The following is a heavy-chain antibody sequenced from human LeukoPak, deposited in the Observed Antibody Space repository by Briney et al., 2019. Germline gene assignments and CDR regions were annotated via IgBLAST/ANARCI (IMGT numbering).Heavy chain of an antibody. Sequence: SETLSLTCTVSGGSISSGGYYWSWIRQPPGKGLEWIGYIYHSGSTYYNPSLKSRVTISVDRSKNQFSLKLSSVTAADTAVYYCARDLGQYSYIDSWGQGTLVTVSS. V-gene: IGHV4-30-2*01. D-gene: IGHD5-18*01. CDR1: GGSISSGGYY. CDR3: ARDLGQYSYIDS. CDR2: IYHSGST. J-gene: IGHJ4*02.